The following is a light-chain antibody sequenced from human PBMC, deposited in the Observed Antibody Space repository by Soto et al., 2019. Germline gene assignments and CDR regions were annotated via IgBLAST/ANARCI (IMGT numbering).Light chain of an antibody. J-gene: IGLJ1*01. CDR2: DVS. Sequence: QSALTQPRSVSGSPGQSVTISCTGTSSDVGGYNFVSWYQQHPGKAPKLMIYDVSNRPSGVPDRFSGSKSGNTASLTISGLQAEDEADYYCCSYAGRYRVFGTGTKLTVL. CDR3: CSYAGRYRV. V-gene: IGLV2-11*01. CDR1: SSDVGGYNF.